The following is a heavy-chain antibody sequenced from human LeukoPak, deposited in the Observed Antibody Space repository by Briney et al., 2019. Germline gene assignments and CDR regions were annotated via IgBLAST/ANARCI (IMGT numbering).Heavy chain of an antibody. CDR3: ARHIAAAGKGPRMRYFDL. CDR2: INHSGST. J-gene: IGHJ2*01. D-gene: IGHD6-13*01. CDR1: GGSFSGYY. V-gene: IGHV4-34*01. Sequence: PSETLSLTCAVYGGSFSGYYWSWIRQPPGKGLEWIGEINHSGSTNYNPSLKSRVTISVDTSKNQFSLKLSSVTAADTAVYYCARHIAAAGKGPRMRYFDLWGRGTLVTVSS.